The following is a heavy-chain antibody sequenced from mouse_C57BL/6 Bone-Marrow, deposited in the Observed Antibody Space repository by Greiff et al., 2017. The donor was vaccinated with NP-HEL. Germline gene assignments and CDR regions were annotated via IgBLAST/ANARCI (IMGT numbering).Heavy chain of an antibody. CDR2: IDPSDSYT. CDR3: ARGEDGYDSWYFDV. J-gene: IGHJ1*03. Sequence: VQLQQPGAELVRPGTSVKLSCKASGYTFTSYWMHWVKQRPGQGLEWIGVIDPSDSYTNYNQKFKGKATLTVDTSSNTAYMQLSSLTSEDSAVYYCARGEDGYDSWYFDVWGTGTTVTVSS. CDR1: GYTFTSYW. V-gene: IGHV1-59*01. D-gene: IGHD2-2*01.